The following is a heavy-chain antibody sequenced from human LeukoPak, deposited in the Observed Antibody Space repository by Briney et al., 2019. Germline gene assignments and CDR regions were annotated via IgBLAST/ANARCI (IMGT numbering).Heavy chain of an antibody. J-gene: IGHJ2*01. CDR2: IHTSGNT. CDR1: GRSVNRYF. V-gene: IGHV4-4*07. CDR3: ARDGALDYGDYWYFDL. Sequence: KAAETLSLTYTVSGRSVNRYFWTWIRQPAGKGLECIGRIHTSGNTNYNPSLKSRVTMSFDTSKNQFSLKLTSVTAADTAVYYCARDGALDYGDYWYFDLWGRGTLVTVSS. D-gene: IGHD4-17*01.